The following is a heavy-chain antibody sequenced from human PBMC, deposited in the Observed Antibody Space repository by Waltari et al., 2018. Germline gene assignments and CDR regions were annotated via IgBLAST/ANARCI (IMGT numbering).Heavy chain of an antibody. D-gene: IGHD2-21*01. V-gene: IGHV3-23*03. J-gene: IGHJ4*02. CDR2: IYSGGST. CDR3: AKAHEIVVVFDY. CDR1: GFTFSSYA. Sequence: EVQLLESGGGLVQPGGSLRLSCAASGFTFSSYAMSWFRQAPGKGLEWVSVIYSGGSTYYADSVKGRFTISRDNSKNTLYLQMNSLRAEDTAVYYCAKAHEIVVVFDYWGQGTLVTVSS.